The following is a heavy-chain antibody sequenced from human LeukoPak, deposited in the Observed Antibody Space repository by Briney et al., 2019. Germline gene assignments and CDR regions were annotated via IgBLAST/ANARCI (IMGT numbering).Heavy chain of an antibody. CDR2: IYYSGCT. Sequence: SETLSLTCTVSGGSISSSSYYWGWIRQPPGKGLEWIGSIYYSGCTYYNPSLKSRVTISVDTSKNQFSLKLSSVTAADTAVYYCVGYYDSSGHYFDYWGRGTLVTVSS. D-gene: IGHD3-22*01. J-gene: IGHJ4*02. CDR3: VGYYDSSGHYFDY. CDR1: GGSISSSSYY. V-gene: IGHV4-39*01.